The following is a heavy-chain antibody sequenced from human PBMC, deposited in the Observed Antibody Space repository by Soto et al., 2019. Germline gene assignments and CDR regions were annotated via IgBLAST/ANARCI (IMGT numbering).Heavy chain of an antibody. CDR3: ATAMAATGPADD. Sequence: QIHLVQSEAEVKKPGASVKVSCKASGSTFTSNGFTWVRQAPGQGLQWMGWIGAYNSNTNYARKFQGRVTMTTDTSTSTVFMELTSLTSDDTAVYYCATAMAATGPADDWGQGTLVTVSS. CDR2: IGAYNSNT. J-gene: IGHJ4*02. CDR1: GSTFTSNG. V-gene: IGHV1-18*01. D-gene: IGHD6-13*01.